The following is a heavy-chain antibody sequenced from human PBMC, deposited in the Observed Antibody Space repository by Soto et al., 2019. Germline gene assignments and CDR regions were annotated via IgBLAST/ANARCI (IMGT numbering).Heavy chain of an antibody. CDR1: GYTFTSYD. CDR2: MNPNNNNT. V-gene: IGHV1-8*01. Sequence: QVQLVQSGADVKKPGASVKVSCKASGYTFTSYDINWVRQATGQGLEGMGWMNPNNNNTGYAQKFQGRVTMTRNTSISTAYMELSSLGSEDTAVYYCAGGPHPYFNDYWGQGTLVTVSS. CDR3: AGGPHPYFNDY. D-gene: IGHD2-8*01. J-gene: IGHJ4*02.